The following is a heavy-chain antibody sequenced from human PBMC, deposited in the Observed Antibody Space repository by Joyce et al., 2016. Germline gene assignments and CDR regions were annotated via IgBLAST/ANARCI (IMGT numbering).Heavy chain of an antibody. CDR2: INPNSGGT. CDR3: ARGDLRTSAPLFWYFAL. CDR1: GYTFTDYY. V-gene: IGHV1-2*02. D-gene: IGHD2-2*01. Sequence: VQLVQSGAEVKKPGASVKVSCKASGYTFTDYYIHWVRQAPGQGLEWMGGINPNSGGTEYPQKFQGRVTMSIDTSIRTAYMELTGLRSDDTAVYYCARGDLRTSAPLFWYFALWGRGTLVTVSS. J-gene: IGHJ2*01.